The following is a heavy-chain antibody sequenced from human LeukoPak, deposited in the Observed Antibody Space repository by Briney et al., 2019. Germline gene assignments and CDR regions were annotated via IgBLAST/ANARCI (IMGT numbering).Heavy chain of an antibody. CDR3: ARDQPYSASYLRYFEY. CDR2: VKPDGTEQ. J-gene: IGHJ4*02. V-gene: IGHV3-7*01. Sequence: PGGSLRLSCAASGFTFSGYWMTWVRQAPGKGLEWVANVKPDGTEQYYVDSLKGRFTISRDNAKNSLYLQMNSLRAEDTAVYYCARDQPYSASYLRYFEYWGQGTLVTVSS. CDR1: GFTFSGYW. D-gene: IGHD1-26*01.